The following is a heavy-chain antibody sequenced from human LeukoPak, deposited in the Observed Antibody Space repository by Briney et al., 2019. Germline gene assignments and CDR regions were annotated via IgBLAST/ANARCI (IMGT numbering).Heavy chain of an antibody. Sequence: GGSLRLSCAASGFTFSSYGMNWVRQAPGKGLVWVSRINSDGSSTNYADSVRGRFTISRGNAENTLYLQMNSLRAEDTAVYYCASNAAGLTFDYWGQGTLVTVSS. D-gene: IGHD6-13*01. J-gene: IGHJ4*02. V-gene: IGHV3-74*01. CDR1: GFTFSSYG. CDR3: ASNAAGLTFDY. CDR2: INSDGSST.